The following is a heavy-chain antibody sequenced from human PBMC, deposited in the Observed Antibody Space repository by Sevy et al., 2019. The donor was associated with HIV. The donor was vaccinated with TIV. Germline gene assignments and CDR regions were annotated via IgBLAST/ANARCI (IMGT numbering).Heavy chain of an antibody. CDR2: ISGSGGST. V-gene: IGHV3-23*01. Sequence: GGSLRLSCAASGFNFRSYVMSWVRQAPGKGLEWVSGISGSGGSTYYADSVKGRFTISRDNSKNTLYLQMNSLGAEDTAVYYCAKAKTVAAGFDYWGQGTLVTVSS. D-gene: IGHD2-15*01. J-gene: IGHJ4*02. CDR3: AKAKTVAAGFDY. CDR1: GFNFRSYV.